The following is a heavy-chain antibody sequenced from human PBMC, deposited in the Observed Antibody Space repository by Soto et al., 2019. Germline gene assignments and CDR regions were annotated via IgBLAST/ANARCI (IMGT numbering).Heavy chain of an antibody. CDR3: ASTGLSPDYYDSSVWFDP. J-gene: IGHJ5*02. CDR2: IYYSGST. Sequence: SETLSLTCTVSGGSIRSYYWSWIRQPPGKGLEWIGYIYYSGSTNYNPSLKSRVTISVDTSKNQFSLKLSSVTAADTAVYYCASTGLSPDYYDSSVWFDPWGQGTLVTVYS. CDR1: GGSIRSYY. V-gene: IGHV4-59*01. D-gene: IGHD3-22*01.